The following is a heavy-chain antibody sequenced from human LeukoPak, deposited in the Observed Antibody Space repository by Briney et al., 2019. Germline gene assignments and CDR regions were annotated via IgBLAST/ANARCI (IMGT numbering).Heavy chain of an antibody. CDR3: ARGPYYYDSSGYYSPFDY. CDR1: GFTFSSYA. V-gene: IGHV3-23*01. CDR2: ISGSGGST. J-gene: IGHJ4*02. Sequence: GGSLRLSCAASGFTFSSYAMSWVRQAPGKGLEWVSAISGSGGSTYYADSVKGRFTISRDNSKNTLYLQMNSLRAEDTAVYYCARGPYYYDSSGYYSPFDYWGQGSLVTVSS. D-gene: IGHD3-22*01.